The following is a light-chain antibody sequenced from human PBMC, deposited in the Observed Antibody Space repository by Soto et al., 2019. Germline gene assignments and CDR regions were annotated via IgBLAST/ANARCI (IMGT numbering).Light chain of an antibody. CDR3: LQDYSYPWT. CDR1: QGIRSD. Sequence: AIQMTQSPSSLSASVGDRVTITCRASQGIRSDLGWYRQKPRKVPDLLIYAASRLKSGVPLRFSGSGSGTEFTLTISSLQPEDCATYYCLQDYSYPWTFGQGTKVEIK. J-gene: IGKJ1*01. V-gene: IGKV1-6*01. CDR2: AAS.